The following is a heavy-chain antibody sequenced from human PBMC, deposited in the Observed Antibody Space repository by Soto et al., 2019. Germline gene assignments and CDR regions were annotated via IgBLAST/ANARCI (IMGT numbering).Heavy chain of an antibody. CDR3: AKVMIEYCGGDCYSTRPFDY. J-gene: IGHJ4*02. V-gene: IGHV3-23*01. Sequence: QPGGSLRLSCAASGFTFSSYAMSWVRQAPGKGLEWVSAISGSGGSTYYADSVKGRFTISRDNSKNTLYLQMNSLRAEDTAVYYCAKVMIEYCGGDCYSTRPFDYWGQGTLVTVSS. CDR1: GFTFSSYA. CDR2: ISGSGGST. D-gene: IGHD2-21*02.